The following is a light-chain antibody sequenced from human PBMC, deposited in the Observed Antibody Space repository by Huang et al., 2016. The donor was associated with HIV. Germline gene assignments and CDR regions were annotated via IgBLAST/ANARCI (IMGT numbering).Light chain of an antibody. Sequence: IQMTQSPSSLPAFVGDRVTITCRASQSITTYLNWYQQKIGESTKLLIYAASILQSGVPWRFGGSGSGTNFSLTITNLQSEDFAVYYCQQSYSIPWTFGQGTRVEI. CDR3: QQSYSIPWT. CDR1: QSITTY. CDR2: AAS. J-gene: IGKJ1*01. V-gene: IGKV1-39*01.